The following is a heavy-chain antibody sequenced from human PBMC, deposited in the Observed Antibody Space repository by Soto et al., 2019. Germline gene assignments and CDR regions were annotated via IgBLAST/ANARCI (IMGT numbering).Heavy chain of an antibody. J-gene: IGHJ5*02. D-gene: IGHD6-13*01. CDR1: GFTFSSNW. Sequence: GGSLRLSCAASGFTFSSNWMNWVRQAPGKGLEWVATIKPDGSEQDYVESVKGRFTIPRDNAKNSVHLQMNSLRAEDTAVYYCATVPWTAAASWGQGTLVTVFS. CDR3: ATVPWTAAAS. V-gene: IGHV3-7*01. CDR2: IKPDGSEQ.